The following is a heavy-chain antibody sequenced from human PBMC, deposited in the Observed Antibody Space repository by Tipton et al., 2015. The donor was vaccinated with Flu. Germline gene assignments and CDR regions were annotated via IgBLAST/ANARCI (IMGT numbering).Heavy chain of an antibody. CDR2: ISSSGSTI. CDR3: ARDGGYCSGGSCYSTYLDP. Sequence: GSLRLSCAASGFTFSSYGMNWVRQAPGKGLEWVSYISSSGSTIYYADSVKGRFTISRDNAKNSLYLQMNSLRAEDTAVYYCARDGGYCSGGSCYSTYLDPWGQGTLVTVSS. D-gene: IGHD2-15*01. V-gene: IGHV3-48*03. CDR1: GFTFSSYG. J-gene: IGHJ5*02.